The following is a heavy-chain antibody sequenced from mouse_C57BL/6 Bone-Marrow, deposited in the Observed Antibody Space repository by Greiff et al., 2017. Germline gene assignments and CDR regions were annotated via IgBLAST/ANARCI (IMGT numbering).Heavy chain of an antibody. V-gene: IGHV1-76*01. CDR1: GYTFTDYY. CDR3: TRNRNGVYIDN. CDR2: IYPGSGNT. J-gene: IGHJ2*01. Sequence: VKLQESGAELVRPGASVKLSCKASGYTFTDYYINWVKQRPGQGREWIARIYPGSGNTYYNEKFKGKATQTAEKTSSTTYMQLSSLTSEDAAVYYCTRNRNGVYIDNWGQGTNLTVCS.